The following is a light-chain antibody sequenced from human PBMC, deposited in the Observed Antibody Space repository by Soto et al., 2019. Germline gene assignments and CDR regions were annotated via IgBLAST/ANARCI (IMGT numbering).Light chain of an antibody. CDR2: GAS. J-gene: IGKJ3*01. V-gene: IGKV3-20*01. CDR1: QSVTNNF. Sequence: IVLTQSPGTLSLSPGERATLSCGASQSVTNNFLAWYQQKPGQAPRLLIYGASSRATGVPDRFSGSGSVTGFTLTISRLEPGDFAVYYCQQYGTPLFTFGPGTKGDIK. CDR3: QQYGTPLFT.